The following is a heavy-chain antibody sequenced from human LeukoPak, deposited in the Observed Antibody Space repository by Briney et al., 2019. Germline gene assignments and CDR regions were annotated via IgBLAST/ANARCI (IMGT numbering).Heavy chain of an antibody. J-gene: IGHJ4*02. V-gene: IGHV3-11*01. D-gene: IGHD6-19*01. CDR1: GFTFSDYY. CDR3: ARDLWLVNMIDY. Sequence: GGSLRLSCAASGFTFSDYYMSWIRQAPGKGLEWVPYISSSGSTIYYADSVKGRFTISRDNAKNSLYLQMNSLRAEDTAVYYCARDLWLVNMIDYWGQGTLVTVSS. CDR2: ISSSGSTI.